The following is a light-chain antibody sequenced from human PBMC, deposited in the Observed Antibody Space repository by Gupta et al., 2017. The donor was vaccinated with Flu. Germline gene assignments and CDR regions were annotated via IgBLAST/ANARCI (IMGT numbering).Light chain of an antibody. CDR3: GAWDSSLSAVV. CDR1: SSNIGINF. J-gene: IGLJ2*01. Sequence: SCSGSSSNIGINFVAWHQQLPGTAPKLLIFEHNKRPSGVPDRFSGSKSGTSATLGITGLQSGDEADYYCGAWDSSLSAVVFGGGTKLTVL. V-gene: IGLV1-51*02. CDR2: EHN.